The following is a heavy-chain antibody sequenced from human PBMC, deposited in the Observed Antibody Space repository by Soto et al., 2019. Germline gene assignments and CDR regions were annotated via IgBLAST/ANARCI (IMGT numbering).Heavy chain of an antibody. CDR3: ASRSSGWFDYYYYMDV. D-gene: IGHD6-19*01. V-gene: IGHV1-18*01. CDR2: ISAYNGKT. Sequence: GASVKVSCKASGYTFTSYGISWVRQAPGQGLEWMGGISAYNGKTNYAQKIQGRVTMTEDTSTGTAYMELSSLRSEDTAVYYCASRSSGWFDYYYYMDVWGKGTTVTVSS. J-gene: IGHJ6*03. CDR1: GYTFTSYG.